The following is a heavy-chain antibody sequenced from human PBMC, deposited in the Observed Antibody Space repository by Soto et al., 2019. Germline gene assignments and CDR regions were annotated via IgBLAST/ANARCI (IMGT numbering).Heavy chain of an antibody. J-gene: IGHJ4*02. Sequence: GSLRLSCAASGFTVSSNYMSWVRQAPAKGLEWVSVIYSGGSTYYADSVKGRFTISRDNSKNTLYLQMNSLRAEDTAVYYCARCLSRPYTFDDWGQGTLVTVSS. CDR3: ARCLSRPYTFDD. D-gene: IGHD2-2*02. CDR2: IYSGGST. V-gene: IGHV3-66*01. CDR1: GFTVSSNY.